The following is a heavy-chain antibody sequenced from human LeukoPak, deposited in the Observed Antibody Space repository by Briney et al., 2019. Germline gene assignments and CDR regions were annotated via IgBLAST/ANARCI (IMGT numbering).Heavy chain of an antibody. CDR2: IASDGSST. J-gene: IGHJ4*02. CDR3: ARGRPHGNDY. D-gene: IGHD4-23*01. CDR1: GFTFTTYW. Sequence: GGSLRLSCAASGFTFTTYWMNWVRQAPGKGLVWVSRIASDGSSTTYADSVKGRFSISRDNAKNTLYLQMNSLRVEDTAVYYCARGRPHGNDYWGQGTLVTVSS. V-gene: IGHV3-74*01.